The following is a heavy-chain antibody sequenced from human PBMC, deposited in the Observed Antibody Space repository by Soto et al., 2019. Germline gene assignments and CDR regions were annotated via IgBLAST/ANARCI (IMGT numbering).Heavy chain of an antibody. J-gene: IGHJ6*02. CDR2: ISYDGSNK. V-gene: IGHV3-30-3*01. Sequence: QVQLVESGGGVVQPGRSLRLSCAASGFTFSRYAVHWVRQAPGKGLEWVAVISYDGSNKYYADSVKGRFTISRDNSKNTLYLQMNSLRAEDTAVYYCVRDYVGYGMDVWGQGTTVTVSS. D-gene: IGHD3-16*01. CDR3: VRDYVGYGMDV. CDR1: GFTFSRYA.